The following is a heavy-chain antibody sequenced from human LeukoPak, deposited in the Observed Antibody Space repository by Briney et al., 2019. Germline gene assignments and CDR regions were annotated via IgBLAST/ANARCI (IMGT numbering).Heavy chain of an antibody. V-gene: IGHV4-59*01. Sequence: SETLSLTCTVSGGSISSYYWSWIRQPPGKGLEWIGYIYYSGSTNYNPSLKSRVTISVDTSKNQFSLKLSSVTAADTAVYYCAREYNGYSYGPHDAFDIWGQGTMATVSS. D-gene: IGHD5-18*01. CDR1: GGSISSYY. CDR2: IYYSGST. J-gene: IGHJ3*02. CDR3: AREYNGYSYGPHDAFDI.